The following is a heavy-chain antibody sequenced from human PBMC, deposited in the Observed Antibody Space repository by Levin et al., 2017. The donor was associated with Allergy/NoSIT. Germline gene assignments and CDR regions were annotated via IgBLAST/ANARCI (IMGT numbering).Heavy chain of an antibody. CDR3: ATHRPSSGTLYYFDY. J-gene: IGHJ4*02. Sequence: SETLSLTCAVSGVSISSSSFYWGWIRQPPGTGLEWIGSIFYSGNIYYNPSLKSRVTISVDTSKNQFSLRLSSVTAADTAVYYCATHRPSSGTLYYFDYWGQGTLVTVSS. V-gene: IGHV4-39*01. D-gene: IGHD1-1*01. CDR1: GVSISSSSFY. CDR2: IFYSGNI.